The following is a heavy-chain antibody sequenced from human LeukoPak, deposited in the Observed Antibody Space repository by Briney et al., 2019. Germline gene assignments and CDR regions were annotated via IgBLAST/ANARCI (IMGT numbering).Heavy chain of an antibody. CDR1: GFTVSSNY. CDR3: ARNPPRYFN. CDR2: IQQDGSEK. D-gene: IGHD1-26*01. V-gene: IGHV3-7*05. J-gene: IGHJ4*02. Sequence: GGSLRLSCAASGFTVSSNYMSWVRQAPGKGLEWVANIQQDGSEKYYVDSVKGRFAISRDNAKNSLYLQMNSLRVEDTAVYYCARNPPRYFNWGQGTLVTVSS.